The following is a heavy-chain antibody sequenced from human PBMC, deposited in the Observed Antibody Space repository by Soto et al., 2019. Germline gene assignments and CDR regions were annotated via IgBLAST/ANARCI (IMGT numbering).Heavy chain of an antibody. D-gene: IGHD2-15*01. V-gene: IGHV1-24*01. CDR1: GYTLTELS. CDR2: FDPEDGET. Sequence: ASVKVSCKVSGYTLTELSMHWVRQAPGKGLEWMGGFDPEDGETIYAQKFQGRVTMTEDTSTDTAYMELSSLRSEDTAVYYCATDVLGYCSGGTCYPDGFYGMDVWGQGTTVTASS. J-gene: IGHJ6*02. CDR3: ATDVLGYCSGGTCYPDGFYGMDV.